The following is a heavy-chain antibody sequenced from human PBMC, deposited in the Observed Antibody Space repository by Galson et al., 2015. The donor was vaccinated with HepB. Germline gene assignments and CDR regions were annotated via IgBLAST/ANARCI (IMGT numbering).Heavy chain of an antibody. Sequence: SLRLSCAASGFSFSEHGIHRVRQAPGKGLEWLAVVSYDGISKYYADSVKGRFTISRNNSENMAFLQMSSLRGEDTAVYYCAKDRLMLASYYFYYGMDVWGQGTTVIVSS. CDR1: GFSFSEHG. D-gene: IGHD3-16*01. J-gene: IGHJ6*02. V-gene: IGHV3-30*18. CDR2: VSYDGISK. CDR3: AKDRLMLASYYFYYGMDV.